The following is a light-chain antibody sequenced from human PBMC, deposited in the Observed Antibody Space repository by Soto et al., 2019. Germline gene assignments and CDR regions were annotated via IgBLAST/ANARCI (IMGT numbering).Light chain of an antibody. J-gene: IGKJ4*01. CDR2: AAS. CDR1: QSVGSA. Sequence: EIVLTQSPATLSVSPGETATLSCRASQSVGSAVAWYQHRPGQAPRLLIVAASIRATGVPGRFSGGGSGTEFTLTISGLQSEDFAVYYCQHFIPWPPLTFGGGTTVDIK. V-gene: IGKV3-15*01. CDR3: QHFIPWPPLT.